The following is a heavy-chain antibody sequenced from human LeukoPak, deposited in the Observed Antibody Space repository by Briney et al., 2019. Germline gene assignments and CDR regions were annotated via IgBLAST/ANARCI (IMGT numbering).Heavy chain of an antibody. Sequence: ASVKVSCKASGYTFTGYYMHWVRQAPGQGLEWMGWISAYNGNTNYAQKLQGRVTMTTDTSTSTAYMELRSLRSDDTAVYYCARARYGDIDYWGQGTLVTVSS. J-gene: IGHJ4*02. CDR1: GYTFTGYY. D-gene: IGHD4-17*01. CDR2: ISAYNGNT. V-gene: IGHV1-18*04. CDR3: ARARYGDIDY.